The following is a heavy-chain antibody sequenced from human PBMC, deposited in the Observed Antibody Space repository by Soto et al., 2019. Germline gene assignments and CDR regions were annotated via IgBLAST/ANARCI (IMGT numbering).Heavy chain of an antibody. Sequence: ASVKVSCKASGYTFTSYAMHWVRQAPGQRLEWMGWINAGNGNTKYSQKFQGRVTITRDTSASTAYMELSSLRSEDTAVYYCARDKGGSYYPTDAFDIWGQGTMVSV. D-gene: IGHD1-26*01. V-gene: IGHV1-3*01. CDR1: GYTFTSYA. J-gene: IGHJ3*02. CDR3: ARDKGGSYYPTDAFDI. CDR2: INAGNGNT.